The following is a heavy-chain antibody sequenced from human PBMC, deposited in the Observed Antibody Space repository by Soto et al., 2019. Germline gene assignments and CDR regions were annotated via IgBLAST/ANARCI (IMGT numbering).Heavy chain of an antibody. Sequence: ASVKVSCKVSGYTLTELSMHWVRQAPGKGLEWMGGFDPEDGETIYAQKFQGRVTMTEDTSTDTAYMELSSLRSEDTAVYYCATAEPHYDILTGKRDYYYYYGMDVWGQGATVTVSS. J-gene: IGHJ6*01. CDR2: FDPEDGET. CDR1: GYTLTELS. CDR3: ATAEPHYDILTGKRDYYYYYGMDV. D-gene: IGHD3-9*01. V-gene: IGHV1-24*01.